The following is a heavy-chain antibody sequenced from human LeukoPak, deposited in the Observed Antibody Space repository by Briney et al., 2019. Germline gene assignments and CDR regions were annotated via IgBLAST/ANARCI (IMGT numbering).Heavy chain of an antibody. J-gene: IGHJ6*03. Sequence: SVKVSFKASGGTFTIYAISWVRQAPGQGLEWMGGIIPIFGTANYSQKFQGRVTITAEKTTSTAYMELSSLRSEDTAVYYCARDRRDRGIPYMDVWGKGTTVTVSS. D-gene: IGHD3-10*01. CDR2: IIPIFGTA. CDR1: GGTFTIYA. CDR3: ARDRRDRGIPYMDV. V-gene: IGHV1-69*06.